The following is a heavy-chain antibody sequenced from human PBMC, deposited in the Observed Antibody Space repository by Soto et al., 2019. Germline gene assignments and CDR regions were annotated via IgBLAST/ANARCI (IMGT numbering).Heavy chain of an antibody. CDR2: IYYSGST. D-gene: IGHD3-10*01. CDR1: GGSISSGGYY. Sequence: TLSLTCTVSGGSISSGGYYWSWIRQHPGKGLEWIGYIYYSGSTYYNPSLKSRVTISVDTSKNQFSLKLSSVTAADTAVYYCARDRITMVRGIDGMDVWGQGTTVTV. V-gene: IGHV4-31*03. CDR3: ARDRITMVRGIDGMDV. J-gene: IGHJ6*02.